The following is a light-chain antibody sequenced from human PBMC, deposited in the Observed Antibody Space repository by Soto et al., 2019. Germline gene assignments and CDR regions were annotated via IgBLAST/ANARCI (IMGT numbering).Light chain of an antibody. Sequence: DIQMTQSPSTLSGSVGDRVTITCRASQTISSWLAWYQQKPGKAPKLLIYKASTLKSGVPSRFSGSGSGTEFTLTISSLQPDDFATYYCNHYYSYSEAFGQGTKVDIK. V-gene: IGKV1-5*03. CDR3: NHYYSYSEA. J-gene: IGKJ1*01. CDR2: KAS. CDR1: QTISSW.